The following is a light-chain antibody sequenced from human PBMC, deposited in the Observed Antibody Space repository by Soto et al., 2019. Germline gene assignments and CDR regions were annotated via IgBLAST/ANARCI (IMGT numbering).Light chain of an antibody. CDR1: QSISSW. Sequence: DIQMTQSPSTLSASVGDRVTITCRASQSISSWLAWYQQKPGKAPKLLIYKASSLESGVPSRFSGSGSGTEFTLTISSLQTDDFATYYCQQYNSYSPTTFGGGTKVEIK. J-gene: IGKJ4*01. V-gene: IGKV1-5*03. CDR3: QQYNSYSPTT. CDR2: KAS.